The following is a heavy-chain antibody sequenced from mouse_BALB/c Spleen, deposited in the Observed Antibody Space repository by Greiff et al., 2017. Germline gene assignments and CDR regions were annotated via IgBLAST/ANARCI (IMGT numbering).Heavy chain of an antibody. J-gene: IGHJ2*01. D-gene: IGHD1-1*01. Sequence: EVQGVESGGGLVKPGGSLKLSCAASGFTFSSYAMSWVRQTPEKRLEWVASISSGGSTYYPDSVKGRFTISRDNARNILYLQMSSLRSEDTAMYYCARGGDYYGNYFDYWGQGTTLTVSS. V-gene: IGHV5-6-5*01. CDR2: ISSGGST. CDR1: GFTFSSYA. CDR3: ARGGDYYGNYFDY.